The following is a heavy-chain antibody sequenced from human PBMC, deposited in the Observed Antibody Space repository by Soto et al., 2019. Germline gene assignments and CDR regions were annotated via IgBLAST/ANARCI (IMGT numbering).Heavy chain of an antibody. CDR1: GGSFSGYY. Sequence: QVQLQQWGAGLLKPSETLSLTCAVYGGSFSGYYWSWIRQSPGKGLEWMGEINHSGGTNYNPSLKSRVSISVYTSQTQFSLKLSSVTAADTAVYYCARGREFDPWGQGTLVTVCS. CDR2: INHSGGT. J-gene: IGHJ5*02. V-gene: IGHV4-34*01. CDR3: ARGREFDP.